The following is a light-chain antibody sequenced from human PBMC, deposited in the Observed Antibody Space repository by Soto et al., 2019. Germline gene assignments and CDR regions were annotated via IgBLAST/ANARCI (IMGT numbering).Light chain of an antibody. CDR1: QSISSY. J-gene: IGKJ5*01. V-gene: IGKV1-39*01. CDR3: QQYNNWPPIT. Sequence: DIQMTQSPSSLSASVGDRVTITCRASQSISSYLNWYQQKPGKAPRLLIHGASTRATGIPARFSGSGSGTEFTLTISSLQSEDFAVYYCQQYNNWPPITFGQGTRLEIK. CDR2: GAS.